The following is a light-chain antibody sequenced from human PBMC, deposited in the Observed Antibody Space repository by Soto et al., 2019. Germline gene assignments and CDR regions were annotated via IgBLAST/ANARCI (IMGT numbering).Light chain of an antibody. J-gene: IGLJ2*01. Sequence: QSVLTQPPSVSGAPGQRVTISCTGSPSNIGAGYDVHWYQQFPGTAPKLLIYGNTNRPSGVPARFSASKSGTSASLAITGLQTEDEADYSCQSYDSGLSGLHVIFGGGTKLTVL. CDR1: PSNIGAGYD. V-gene: IGLV1-40*01. CDR3: QSYDSGLSGLHVI. CDR2: GNT.